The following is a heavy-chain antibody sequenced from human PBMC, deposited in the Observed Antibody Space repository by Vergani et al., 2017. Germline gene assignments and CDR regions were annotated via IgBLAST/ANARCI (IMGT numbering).Heavy chain of an antibody. V-gene: IGHV1-46*01. CDR1: GYTFTSYY. CDR2: INPSGGST. D-gene: IGHD6-13*01. J-gene: IGHJ4*02. CDR3: ARDYDPMSIAAAGPDY. Sequence: QVQLVQSGAEVKKPGASVKVSCKASGYTFTSYYMHWVRQAPGQGLEWMGIINPSGGSTNYAQKLQGRVTMTTDTSTSTAYMELRSLRSDDTAVYYCARDYDPMSIAAAGPDYWGQGTLVTVSS.